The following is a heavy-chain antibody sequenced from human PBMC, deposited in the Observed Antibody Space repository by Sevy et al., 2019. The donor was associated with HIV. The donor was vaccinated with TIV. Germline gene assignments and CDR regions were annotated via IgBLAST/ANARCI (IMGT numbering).Heavy chain of an antibody. Sequence: GGSLRLSCAASGFTVSSNYMSWVRQAPGKGLEWVSVIYSGGSTYYADSVKGRFTISRDNSKNTLYLQMYSLRAEDTAVYYCARVGDYGDSFYFDYWGQGTLVTVSS. V-gene: IGHV3-53*01. J-gene: IGHJ4*02. CDR3: ARVGDYGDSFYFDY. CDR1: GFTVSSNY. CDR2: IYSGGST. D-gene: IGHD4-17*01.